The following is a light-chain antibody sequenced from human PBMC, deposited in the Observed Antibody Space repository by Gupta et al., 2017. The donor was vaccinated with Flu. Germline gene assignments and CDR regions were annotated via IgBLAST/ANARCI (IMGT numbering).Light chain of an antibody. CDR1: QNIRTK. J-gene: IGKJ1*01. V-gene: IGKV3-15*01. CDR2: DVS. Sequence: GERATLSCRASQNIRTKLVWYQQKPGQPIRLLIYDVSTRASGISARFSGSGYGTDFSLTINSLQSEDFAVYYCQQYDKWPATFGQGTKVDVK. CDR3: QQYDKWPAT.